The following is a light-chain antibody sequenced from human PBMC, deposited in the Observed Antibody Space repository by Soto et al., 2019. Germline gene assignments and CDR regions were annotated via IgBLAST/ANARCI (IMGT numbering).Light chain of an antibody. V-gene: IGKV1-9*01. J-gene: IGKJ4*01. CDR2: GAS. CDR1: QGITTS. CDR3: QQFNSYPRT. Sequence: DIQLTQSPSFLSASVRDRVTFTCRASQGITTSLAWYQQKPGKAPKLLISGASTLQSGVPSRFSGSGSGTEFTLTISSLQPEDFATYYCQQFNSYPRTFGGGTKVEIK.